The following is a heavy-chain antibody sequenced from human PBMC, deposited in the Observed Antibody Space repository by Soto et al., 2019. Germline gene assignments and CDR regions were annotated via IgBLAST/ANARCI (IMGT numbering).Heavy chain of an antibody. CDR2: INPNSGGT. Sequence: ASVKVSCKASGYTFTGYYMHWVRQAPGQGLERMGWINPNSGGTNYAQKFQGRVTMTRDTSISTAYMELSRLRSDDTAVYYCASEGSSWYRDAFDIWGQGTMVTVSS. CDR3: ASEGSSWYRDAFDI. CDR1: GYTFTGYY. D-gene: IGHD6-13*01. J-gene: IGHJ3*02. V-gene: IGHV1-2*02.